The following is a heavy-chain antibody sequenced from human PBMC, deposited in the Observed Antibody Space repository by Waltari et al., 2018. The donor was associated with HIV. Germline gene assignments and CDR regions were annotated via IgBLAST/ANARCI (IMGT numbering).Heavy chain of an antibody. CDR1: GYRFPSSW. V-gene: IGHV5-51*03. Sequence: DVPLVQSGAAVQKPGESLKISCKGSGYRFPSSWTGWVRQLPGKGLEWMGIIYPGDSDTRYSPSFQGQVTISADKSISTAYLQWSSLKASDTAMYYCARSSDRRLLRPADYWGQGTLVTVSS. D-gene: IGHD3-22*01. J-gene: IGHJ4*02. CDR3: ARSSDRRLLRPADY. CDR2: IYPGDSDT.